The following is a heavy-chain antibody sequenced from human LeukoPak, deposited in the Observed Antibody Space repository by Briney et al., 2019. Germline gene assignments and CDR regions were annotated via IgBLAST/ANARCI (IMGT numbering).Heavy chain of an antibody. CDR2: IYSGGST. J-gene: IGHJ4*02. CDR3: ARDGGYYFDY. Sequence: GGSLRLSCAASGFTFSSYAMSWVRQAPGKGLEWVSVIYSGGSTYYADSVKGRFTISRDNSKNTLYLQMNSLRAEDTAVYYCARDGGYYFDYWGQGTLVTVSS. CDR1: GFTFSSYA. V-gene: IGHV3-53*01. D-gene: IGHD3-16*01.